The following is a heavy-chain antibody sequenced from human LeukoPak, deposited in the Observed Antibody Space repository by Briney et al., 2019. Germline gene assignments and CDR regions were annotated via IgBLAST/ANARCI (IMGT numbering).Heavy chain of an antibody. CDR1: GGSFSGYY. Sequence: SETLSLTCAVSGGSFSGYYWSWVRQPPGKGVEWIGQINHSGDTLYNPSLTSGAIITLDTSKRQFSLRLPSVTAADPAVYYCASGPSPNCDPFDSWGQGTLVAVTS. J-gene: IGHJ4*02. CDR2: INHSGDT. CDR3: ASGPSPNCDPFDS. V-gene: IGHV4-34*01. D-gene: IGHD7-27*01.